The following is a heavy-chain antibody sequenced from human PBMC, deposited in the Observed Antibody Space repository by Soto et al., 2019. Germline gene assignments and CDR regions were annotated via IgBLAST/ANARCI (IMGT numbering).Heavy chain of an antibody. V-gene: IGHV3-23*01. CDR1: GFTFSSYA. D-gene: IGHD6-6*01. CDR3: AKGGSSSSTVISNYYYYGVDV. Sequence: GGSLRLSCAASGFTFSSYAMSWVRQAPGKGLEWVSAISGSGGSTYYADSVKGRFTISRDNSKNTLYLQMNSLRAEDTAVYYCAKGGSSSSTVISNYYYYGVDVWGQGTTVTVSS. J-gene: IGHJ6*02. CDR2: ISGSGGST.